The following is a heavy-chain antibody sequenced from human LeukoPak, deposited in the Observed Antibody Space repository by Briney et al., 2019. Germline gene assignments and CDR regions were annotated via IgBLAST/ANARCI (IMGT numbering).Heavy chain of an antibody. CDR2: ITGSGGST. J-gene: IGHJ4*02. Sequence: PGGSLRHSCAASGFTFSSYAMSWVRQAPGKGLEWVSGITGSGGSTHYADSVKGRFTISRDNSKNTLYLQMNSLRAEDTAIYYCARKHGNFDYWGQGTLVTVSS. V-gene: IGHV3-23*01. CDR1: GFTFSSYA. CDR3: ARKHGNFDY.